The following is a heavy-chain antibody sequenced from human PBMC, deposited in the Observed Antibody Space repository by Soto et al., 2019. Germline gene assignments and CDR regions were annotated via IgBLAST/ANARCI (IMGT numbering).Heavy chain of an antibody. CDR2: IWYDGSNK. J-gene: IGHJ6*03. CDR3: AREVLWFSELDHYYYYMDV. Sequence: QVQLVESGGGVVQPGRSLRLSCAASGFTFSSYVMHWVRQAPGKGLEWVAVIWYDGSNKYYADSVKGRFTISRDNSKNTLYLQMNSLRAEDTAVYYCAREVLWFSELDHYYYYMDVWGKGTTVTVS. D-gene: IGHD3-10*01. CDR1: GFTFSSYV. V-gene: IGHV3-33*01.